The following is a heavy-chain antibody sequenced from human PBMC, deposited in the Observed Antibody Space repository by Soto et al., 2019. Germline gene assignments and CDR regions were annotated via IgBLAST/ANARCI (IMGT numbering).Heavy chain of an antibody. CDR2: ISTYKGDT. CDR3: ARAYGDYYFDY. V-gene: IGHV1-18*01. D-gene: IGHD4-17*01. CDR1: GYTVSSYG. Sequence: QVQLVQSGAEVKKPGASVKVSCKTSGYTVSSYGISWVRQAPGQGLEWMGWISTYKGDTHYVQNLQGRVTLTTDTSTSTAYMELRSLRSDDTAVYYCARAYGDYYFDYWGQGTLVTVSS. J-gene: IGHJ4*02.